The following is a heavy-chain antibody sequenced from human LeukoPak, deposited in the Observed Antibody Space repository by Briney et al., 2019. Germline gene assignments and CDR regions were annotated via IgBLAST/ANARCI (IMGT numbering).Heavy chain of an antibody. CDR2: INPNSGGT. V-gene: IGHV1-2*02. D-gene: IGHD1-26*01. CDR3: ARDLRGLD. J-gene: IGHJ4*02. Sequence: ASVKVSCKASGYTFTGYYMHWVRQAPGQGLEWMGWINPNSGGTNYAQKFQGRVTMTRDASISTAFMELSSLISDDTAVYYCARDLRGLDWGQGTLVTVSS. CDR1: GYTFTGYY.